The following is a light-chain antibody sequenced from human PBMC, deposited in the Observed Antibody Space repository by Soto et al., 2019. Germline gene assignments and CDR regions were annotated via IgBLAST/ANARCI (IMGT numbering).Light chain of an antibody. CDR3: QQSFSTTWT. CDR2: AAS. CDR1: QTILTY. V-gene: IGKV1-39*01. Sequence: DIQMTQSPSSLSASVGDRVTITCRASQTILTYLNWYQQKPGKDPKLLIYAASSLQSGVPSRFSGGGSATDFTLTISSLQPEDFATYYCQQSFSTTWTFGHGTKVEIK. J-gene: IGKJ1*01.